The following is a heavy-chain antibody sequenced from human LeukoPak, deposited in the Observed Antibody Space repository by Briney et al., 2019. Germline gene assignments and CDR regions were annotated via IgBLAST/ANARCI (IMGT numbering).Heavy chain of an antibody. V-gene: IGHV2-5*02. CDR3: VYTATFDSSGYYMLDF. J-gene: IGHJ4*02. D-gene: IGHD3-22*01. Sequence: SGPTLVNPTQTLTLTCTFSGFSLPTLGVSVGWVRQHPGKALEWLALLYWDDAERYSPSLKTRLTITKDTSKNQVVLTLTNMDPADTATYYCVYTATFDSSGYYMLDFWGQGTLVSVSS. CDR1: GFSLPTLGVS. CDR2: LYWDDAE.